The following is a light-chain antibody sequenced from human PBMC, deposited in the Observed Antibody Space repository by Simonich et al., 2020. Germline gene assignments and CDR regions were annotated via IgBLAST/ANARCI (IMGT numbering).Light chain of an antibody. V-gene: IGKV4-1*01. CDR1: QSVLYRSNNKNY. J-gene: IGKJ2*01. CDR2: WAS. Sequence: DIVMTQSPDSLAVSLGERATINCKSRQSVLYRSNNKNYLAWYQQKQGQPPKLLIYWASTRESGVPDRFSGSGSGTDFTLTISSLQAEDVAVYYCQQYYSTPYTFGQGTKLEIK. CDR3: QQYYSTPYT.